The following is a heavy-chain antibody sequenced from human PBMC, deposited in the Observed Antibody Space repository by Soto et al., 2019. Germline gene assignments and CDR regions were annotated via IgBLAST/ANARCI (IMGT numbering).Heavy chain of an antibody. J-gene: IGHJ4*02. V-gene: IGHV5-51*01. D-gene: IGHD2-21*02. CDR3: ARRDRGEY. CDR1: YYSIANFC. CDR2: IYVDDSET. Sequence: GELKKTCSKGAYYSIANFCSGWVRQMPGKVLEWMGIIYVDDSETRYSPSFQGHVTIAADKSISTAYLQWGSLKSSDTEMYYCARRDRGEYWGQGTLVTVSS.